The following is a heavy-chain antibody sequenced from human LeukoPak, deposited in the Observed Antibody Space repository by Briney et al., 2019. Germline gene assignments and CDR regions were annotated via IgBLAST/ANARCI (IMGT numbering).Heavy chain of an antibody. Sequence: GASVKVSCKASGGTFSSYAISWVRQAPGQGLEWMGGIIPIFGTANYAQKFQGRVTITADESTSTAYMELSSLRSEDTAVYYCARDSGVPTIARPGYYYYMDVWGKGTTVTVSS. J-gene: IGHJ6*03. V-gene: IGHV1-69*13. CDR3: ARDSGVPTIARPGYYYYMDV. CDR2: IIPIFGTA. D-gene: IGHD3-3*01. CDR1: GGTFSSYA.